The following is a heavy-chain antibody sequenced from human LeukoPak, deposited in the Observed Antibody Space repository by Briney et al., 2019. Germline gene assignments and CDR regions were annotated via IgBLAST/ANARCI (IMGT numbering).Heavy chain of an antibody. CDR3: ARVHVAARPLGEIGWFDP. D-gene: IGHD6-6*01. J-gene: IGHJ5*02. V-gene: IGHV1-69*13. Sequence: GASVKVSCKASGYTFASYYMHWVRQAPGQGLEWMGGIIPIFGTANYAQKFQGRVTITADESTSTAYMELSSLRSEDTAVYYCARVHVAARPLGEIGWFDPWGQGTLVTVSS. CDR2: IIPIFGTA. CDR1: GYTFASYY.